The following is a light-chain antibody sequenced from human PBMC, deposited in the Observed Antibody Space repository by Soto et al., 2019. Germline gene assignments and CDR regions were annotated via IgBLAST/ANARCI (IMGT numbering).Light chain of an antibody. CDR3: QQYGSSPSIT. CDR2: DAS. V-gene: IGKV1-33*01. CDR1: QDISNY. J-gene: IGKJ5*01. Sequence: DIQMTQSPSSLSASVGDRVTITCQASQDISNYLNWYQQKPGKAPKLLIYDASNLETGVPSRFSGSGSGTDFTFTISSLQPEDFAVYYFQQYGSSPSITFGQGTRLEIK.